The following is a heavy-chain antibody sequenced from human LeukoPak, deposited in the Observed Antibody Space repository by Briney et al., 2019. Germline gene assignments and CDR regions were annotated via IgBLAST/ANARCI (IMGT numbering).Heavy chain of an antibody. J-gene: IGHJ5*02. CDR2: IYYSGST. CDR1: GGSISSYY. D-gene: IGHD1-14*01. V-gene: IGHV4-59*01. CDR3: ASSTAEDMGFDP. Sequence: SETLSLTCTVSGGSISSYYWSWIRQPPGKGLAWIGYIYYSGSTNYNPSLKSRVTISVDTSKNQFSLKLSSVTAADTAVYYCASSTAEDMGFDPWGQGTLVTVSS.